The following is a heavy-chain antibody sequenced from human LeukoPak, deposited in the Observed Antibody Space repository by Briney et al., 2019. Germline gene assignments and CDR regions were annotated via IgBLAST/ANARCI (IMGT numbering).Heavy chain of an antibody. CDR2: IIHIFGTA. Sequence: ASVKVSCKASGGTFSSYAISWVRQAPGQGLEWMGGIIHIFGTANYAQKFQGRVTITADKSTSTAYMELSSLRSEDTAVYYCAREVAMIVVVIRRSHWFDPWGQGTLVTVSS. CDR1: GGTFSSYA. V-gene: IGHV1-69*06. D-gene: IGHD3-22*01. CDR3: AREVAMIVVVIRRSHWFDP. J-gene: IGHJ5*02.